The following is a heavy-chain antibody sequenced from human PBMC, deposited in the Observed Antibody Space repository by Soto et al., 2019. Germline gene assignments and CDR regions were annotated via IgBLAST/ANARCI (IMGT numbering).Heavy chain of an antibody. J-gene: IGHJ6*02. CDR3: AASCVACGGFNYYGMDV. Sequence: QVQLQESGRGLVKPSQTLSLTCTVSGGSISSGGYYWYWIRQHPGKGLEWIGYIYYSGTTYYNPSLKSRVTISVDTSKNQFSLKLSSVTAADTAVYYCAASCVACGGFNYYGMDVWGQGTTVTVSS. CDR2: IYYSGTT. CDR1: GGSISSGGYY. D-gene: IGHD2-21*01. V-gene: IGHV4-31*03.